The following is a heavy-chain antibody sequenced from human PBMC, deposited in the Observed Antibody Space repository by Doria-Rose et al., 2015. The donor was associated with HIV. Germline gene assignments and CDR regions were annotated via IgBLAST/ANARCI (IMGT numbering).Heavy chain of an antibody. J-gene: IGHJ4*02. CDR3: ARIKSSRWYHKYYFDF. Sequence: QVTLKESGPVLVKPTETLTLTCTVSGVSLSSPGMGVSWIRQHPWNALQWLANIFSDDERSYKTSLKSRLTISRGTSKSQVVLTMTDMDPVDTATYYCARIKSSRWYHKYYFDFWGQGTLVIVSA. CDR1: GVSLSSPGMG. V-gene: IGHV2-26*01. CDR2: IFSDDER. D-gene: IGHD6-13*01.